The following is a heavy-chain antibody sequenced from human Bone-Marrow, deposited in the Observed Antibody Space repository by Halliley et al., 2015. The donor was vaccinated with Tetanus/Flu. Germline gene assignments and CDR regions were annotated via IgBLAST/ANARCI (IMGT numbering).Heavy chain of an antibody. J-gene: IGHJ6*02. V-gene: IGHV4-59*01. CDR2: ISFPGTP. CDR3: ARSGWTYNAVAV. Sequence: LEWTAFISFPGTPNHNPALQRRVTISGDASKNQFSLKWKSVTAADPAVYYCARSGWTYNAVAVWGQGTTVPVS. D-gene: IGHD6-19*01.